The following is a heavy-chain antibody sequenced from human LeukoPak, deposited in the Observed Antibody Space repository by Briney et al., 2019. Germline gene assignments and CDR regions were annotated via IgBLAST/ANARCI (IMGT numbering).Heavy chain of an antibody. Sequence: GGSLRLSCAASGFTFSSYSMNWVRQAPGKGLEWVSSISSSSSYIYYADSVKGRFTISRDNSKNTLYLQMNSLRAEDTAVYYCAKDQRQVAGHRWGYFQHWGQGTLVTVSS. J-gene: IGHJ1*01. CDR3: AKDQRQVAGHRWGYFQH. D-gene: IGHD6-19*01. CDR1: GFTFSSYS. V-gene: IGHV3-21*04. CDR2: ISSSSSYI.